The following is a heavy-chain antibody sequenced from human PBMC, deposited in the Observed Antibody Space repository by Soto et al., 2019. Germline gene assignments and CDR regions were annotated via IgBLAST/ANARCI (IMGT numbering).Heavy chain of an antibody. J-gene: IGHJ4*02. CDR3: ATTKYFYDRSGYYHI. CDR2: VYHTGTP. V-gene: IGHV4-39*01. Sequence: SETLSLTCTFPGGSISSTTFYWAWIRQPPGKGLEWIANVYHTGTPYYNPALKSRVTISLDTSKSQVSLRLTSVTAADTALYYCATTKYFYDRSGYYHIWGQGTPVTVSS. D-gene: IGHD3-22*01. CDR1: GGSISSTTFY.